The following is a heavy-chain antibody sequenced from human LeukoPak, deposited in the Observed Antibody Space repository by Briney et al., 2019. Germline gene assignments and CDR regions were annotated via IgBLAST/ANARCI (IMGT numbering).Heavy chain of an antibody. Sequence: ASVKVSCKASGYTFTSYDINWVRQATGQGLEWMGWMNPNSGNTGYAQKFQGRVTMTRNTSISTAYMELSSLRSEDTAAYYCARGPSRITMVRGVKNWFDPWGQGTLVTVSS. CDR1: GYTFTSYD. V-gene: IGHV1-8*01. D-gene: IGHD3-10*01. CDR3: ARGPSRITMVRGVKNWFDP. J-gene: IGHJ5*02. CDR2: MNPNSGNT.